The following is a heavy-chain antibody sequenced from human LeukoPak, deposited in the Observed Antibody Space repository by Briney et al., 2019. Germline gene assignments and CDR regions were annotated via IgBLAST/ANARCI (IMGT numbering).Heavy chain of an antibody. J-gene: IGHJ5*02. CDR1: GFSLRSSE. CDR2: INSGDNVE. V-gene: IGHV3-48*03. Sequence: GGSLRLSCEASGFSLRSSEMNWVRQAPGKGPEWVAHINSGDNVEFYADSVTCRFTMSRDNALLYLHLNSLRDEDTAVYYCARDTVNGPFVISLDLWGQGVMVTVSS. D-gene: IGHD2-8*01. CDR3: ARDTVNGPFVISLDL.